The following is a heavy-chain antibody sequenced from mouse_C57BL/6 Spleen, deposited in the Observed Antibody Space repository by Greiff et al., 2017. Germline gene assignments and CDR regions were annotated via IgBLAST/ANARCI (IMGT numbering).Heavy chain of an antibody. V-gene: IGHV1-22*01. J-gene: IGHJ3*01. CDR3: ARSRGNSWFAY. CDR2: INPNNGGT. Sequence: EVQVVESGPELVKPGASVKMSCKASGYTFTDYNMHWVKQSHGKSLEWIGYINPNNGGTSYNQKFKGKATLTVNKSSSTAYMELRSLTSEDSAVYYCARSRGNSWFAYWGQGTLVTVSA. D-gene: IGHD2-1*01. CDR1: GYTFTDYN.